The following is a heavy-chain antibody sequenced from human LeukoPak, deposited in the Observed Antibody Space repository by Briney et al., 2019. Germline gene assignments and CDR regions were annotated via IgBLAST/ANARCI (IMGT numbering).Heavy chain of an antibody. V-gene: IGHV3-30*04. CDR1: GFTFSSYA. Sequence: PGGSLRLSCAASGFTFSSYAMHWVRQAPGKGLEWVAVISYDGSNKYYADSVKGRFTISRDNSKNTLYLQMNSLRAEGTAVYYCAREGYCSSTSCLLYYYYGMDVWGQGTTVTVSS. D-gene: IGHD2-2*01. J-gene: IGHJ6*02. CDR3: AREGYCSSTSCLLYYYYGMDV. CDR2: ISYDGSNK.